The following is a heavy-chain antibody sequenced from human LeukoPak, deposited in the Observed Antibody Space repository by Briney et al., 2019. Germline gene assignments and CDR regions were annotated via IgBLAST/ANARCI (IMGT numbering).Heavy chain of an antibody. J-gene: IGHJ5*02. CDR3: AGGNWNDGAWFDP. CDR2: IRSKANSYAT. CDR1: GFTFSGSA. Sequence: GGSLRLSCAASGFTFSGSAMHWVRQASGKGLEWVGRIRSKANSYATAYAASVKGRFTISRDDSKNTAYLQMNSLKTEDTAVYYCAGGNWNDGAWFDPWGQGTLVTVSS. D-gene: IGHD1-1*01. V-gene: IGHV3-73*01.